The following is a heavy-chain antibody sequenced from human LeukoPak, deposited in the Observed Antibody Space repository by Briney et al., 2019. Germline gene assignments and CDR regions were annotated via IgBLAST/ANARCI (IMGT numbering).Heavy chain of an antibody. D-gene: IGHD3-22*01. CDR2: ISGSGGST. CDR3: AKGSYYDSSGSFYFDY. V-gene: IGHV3-23*01. Sequence: PGGSLRLSCAASGFTFSSYAMSWVRQAPGKGLEWVSAISGSGGSTYYADSVKGRFTISRDNSKNTLYVQVNSPGTEDTAAYCCAKGSYYDSSGSFYFDYWGQGTLVTVSS. J-gene: IGHJ4*02. CDR1: GFTFSSYA.